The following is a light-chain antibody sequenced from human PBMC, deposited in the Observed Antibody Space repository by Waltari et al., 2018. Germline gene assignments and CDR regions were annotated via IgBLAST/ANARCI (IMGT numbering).Light chain of an antibody. CDR1: QSVLNRPYNQKC. Sequence: DIVMTQSPNSLTVSVGERATINCRSSQSVLNRPYNQKCLAWYQQKPGQPPKLLIYGASTRESGVSDRFSGSGSGTDFTLTITSLQAEDVAVYYCQQYYSPPHSFGQGTKLEI. J-gene: IGKJ2*01. CDR3: QQYYSPPHS. V-gene: IGKV4-1*01. CDR2: GAS.